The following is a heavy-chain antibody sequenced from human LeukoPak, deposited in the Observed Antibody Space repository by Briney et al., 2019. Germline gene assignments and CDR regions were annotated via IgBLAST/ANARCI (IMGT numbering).Heavy chain of an antibody. CDR1: GYTFTSYG. Sequence: ASVKVSCKASGYTFTSYGISWVRQAPGQGLEWMGWISAYNGNTNYAQKLQGRVTMTTDTSTSTAYMELRSLRSDDTAVYYCARDPARVATRSSAIDYWGRGTLVTVSS. V-gene: IGHV1-18*01. D-gene: IGHD6-6*01. CDR3: ARDPARVATRSSAIDY. J-gene: IGHJ4*02. CDR2: ISAYNGNT.